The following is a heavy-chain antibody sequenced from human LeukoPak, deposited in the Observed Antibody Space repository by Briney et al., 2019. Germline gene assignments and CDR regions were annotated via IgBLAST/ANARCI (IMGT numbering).Heavy chain of an antibody. CDR3: ARGLEHYSSSWYRGVAFHI. D-gene: IGHD6-13*01. CDR1: GFTFSSYS. J-gene: IGHJ3*02. V-gene: IGHV3-48*04. CDR2: IGSSSSII. Sequence: GGSLRLSCAASGFTFSSYSMNWVRQAPGEGLEWVSYIGSSSSIIYYTDSVKGRFTISRDNAKNSLYLQMNSLRAEDTAVYYCARGLEHYSSSWYRGVAFHIWGQGTMVTVSS.